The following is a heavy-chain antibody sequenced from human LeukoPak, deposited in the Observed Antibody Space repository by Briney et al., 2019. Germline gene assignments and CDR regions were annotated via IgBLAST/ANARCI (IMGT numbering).Heavy chain of an antibody. D-gene: IGHD3-10*01. Sequence: GGSLRLSCAASGFTFSSYGMHWVRQAPGKGLEWVAVISYDGSNKYYADSVKGRFTISRDNSKNTLYLQMNSLRAEDTAVYYCAKDFLWFGEQIDYWGQGTLVTVSS. CDR2: ISYDGSNK. CDR3: AKDFLWFGEQIDY. V-gene: IGHV3-30*18. J-gene: IGHJ4*02. CDR1: GFTFSSYG.